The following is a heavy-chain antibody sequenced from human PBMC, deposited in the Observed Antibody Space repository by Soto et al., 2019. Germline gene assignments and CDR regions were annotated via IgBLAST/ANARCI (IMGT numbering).Heavy chain of an antibody. CDR3: ARGPESYYYFDY. CDR1: GYTFTSYY. Sequence: GESLKISCKASGYTFTSYYMHWVRQAPGQGLEWMGIINPSGGSTSYAQKFQGRVTMTRDTSTSTVYMELSSLRSEDTAVYYCARGPESYYYFDYWGQGTLVTVSS. D-gene: IGHD1-26*01. V-gene: IGHV1-46*01. CDR2: INPSGGST. J-gene: IGHJ4*02.